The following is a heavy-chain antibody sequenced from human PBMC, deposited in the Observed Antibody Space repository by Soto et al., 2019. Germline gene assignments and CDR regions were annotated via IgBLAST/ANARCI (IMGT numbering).Heavy chain of an antibody. CDR3: ARAGITMVRGVIIRPLSY. D-gene: IGHD3-10*01. Sequence: ESGGGLVQPGGSLRLSCAASGFTFSSYEMNWVRQAPGKGLEWVSYISSSGSTIYYADSVKGRFTISRDNAKNSLYLQMNSLRAEDTAVYYCARAGITMVRGVIIRPLSYWGQGTLVTVSS. J-gene: IGHJ4*02. CDR1: GFTFSSYE. V-gene: IGHV3-48*03. CDR2: ISSSGSTI.